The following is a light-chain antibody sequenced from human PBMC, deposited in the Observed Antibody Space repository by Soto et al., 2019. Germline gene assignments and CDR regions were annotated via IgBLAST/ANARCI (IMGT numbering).Light chain of an antibody. V-gene: IGKV4-1*01. CDR3: QQYYSTPGT. CDR1: QSVLYRSNNKNY. J-gene: IGKJ1*01. Sequence: DIVMTQSPDSLAVSLGERATINCKSSQSVLYRSNNKNYLAWYQQRPGQPPKLLIYWASTRESGVPDRFSGSGSGTYFTLTISSLQAEDVAVYYCQQYYSTPGTFGQGTKVEIK. CDR2: WAS.